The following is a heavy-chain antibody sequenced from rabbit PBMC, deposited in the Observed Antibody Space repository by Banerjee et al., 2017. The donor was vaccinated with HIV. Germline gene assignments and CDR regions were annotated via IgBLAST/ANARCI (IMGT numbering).Heavy chain of an antibody. CDR3: ARDSGGVPDFTL. V-gene: IGHV1S45*01. J-gene: IGHJ4*01. CDR1: GFSFSDNYY. Sequence: QEQLEESGGDLVKPGASLTLTCTASGFSFSDNYYMCWVRQAPGKGLEWIGCIYVGDGDTYYASWAKGRFSISKTSSTTVTLQMTSLTAADTATYFCARDSGGVPDFTLWGPGTLVTVS. CDR2: IYVGDGDT. D-gene: IGHD1-1*01.